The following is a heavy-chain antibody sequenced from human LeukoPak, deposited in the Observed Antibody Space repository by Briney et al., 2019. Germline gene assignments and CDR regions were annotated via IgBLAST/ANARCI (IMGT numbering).Heavy chain of an antibody. V-gene: IGHV3-23*01. CDR3: AKDSSKGWYVY. D-gene: IGHD6-13*01. J-gene: IGHJ4*02. CDR2: ISGSGGST. Sequence: GGSLRLSCAASGFTFSTYAMSWVRQAPGKGLEWVSAISGSGGSTYYADSVKGRFTISRDNSKNTLYLQMNSLRAEDTAVYYCAKDSSKGWYVYWGQGTLVTVSS. CDR1: GFTFSTYA.